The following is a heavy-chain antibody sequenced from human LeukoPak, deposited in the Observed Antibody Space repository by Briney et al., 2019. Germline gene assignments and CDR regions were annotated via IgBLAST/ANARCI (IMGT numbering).Heavy chain of an antibody. Sequence: GGSLRLSCAASGFTFSSYAMSWVRQAPGKGLEWVSAISGSGGSTYYADSVKGRFTISRDNSKNTLYLQMNSLRAEDTAVYYCARDPEVRGAYGMDVWGQGTTVTVSS. CDR1: GFTFSSYA. CDR3: ARDPEVRGAYGMDV. V-gene: IGHV3-23*01. CDR2: ISGSGGST. J-gene: IGHJ6*02. D-gene: IGHD3-10*01.